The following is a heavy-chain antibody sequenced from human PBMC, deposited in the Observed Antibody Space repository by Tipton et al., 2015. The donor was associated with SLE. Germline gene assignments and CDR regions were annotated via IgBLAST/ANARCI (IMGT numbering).Heavy chain of an antibody. Sequence: TLSLTCAVYGGSFSGYSWNWIRQPPGKGLEWIGEINHSGSTNYNPSLKSRVSISVETSKNQFSLKLSSVTAADTAVYYCAREVQWSEYWFAPWGQGTLVTVSS. CDR3: AREVQWSEYWFAP. CDR1: GGSFSGYS. CDR2: INHSGST. D-gene: IGHD6-19*01. J-gene: IGHJ5*02. V-gene: IGHV4-34*01.